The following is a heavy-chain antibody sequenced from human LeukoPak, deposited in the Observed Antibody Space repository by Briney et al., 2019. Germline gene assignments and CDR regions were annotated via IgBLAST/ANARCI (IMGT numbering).Heavy chain of an antibody. CDR3: ARDFGPYGMDV. Sequence: SGGSLRLSCAASGFTFSEKYMSWIRQAPGKGLEWVSYISSGSSYTNYADSVKGRFTISRDNAMSTLYLQMNSLRAEDTAVYYCARDFGPYGMDVWGQGTTVTVSS. V-gene: IGHV3-11*06. J-gene: IGHJ6*02. D-gene: IGHD3-16*01. CDR1: GFTFSEKY. CDR2: ISSGSSYT.